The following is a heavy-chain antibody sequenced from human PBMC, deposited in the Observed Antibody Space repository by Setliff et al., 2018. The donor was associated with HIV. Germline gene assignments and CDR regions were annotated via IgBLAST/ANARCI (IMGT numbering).Heavy chain of an antibody. CDR1: GFTFSTYS. CDR2: ISGTSGTM. V-gene: IGHV3-48*01. Sequence: PGGSLRLSCAASGFTFSTYSMNWVRQAPGKGLEWVSYISGTSGTMYYADSVKGRFTISRDNAKNSLFLEMNSLRADDTAVYYCARDFCGSSCSSGYGYFDHWGQGTLVTVSS. J-gene: IGHJ4*02. CDR3: ARDFCGSSCSSGYGYFDH. D-gene: IGHD2-15*01.